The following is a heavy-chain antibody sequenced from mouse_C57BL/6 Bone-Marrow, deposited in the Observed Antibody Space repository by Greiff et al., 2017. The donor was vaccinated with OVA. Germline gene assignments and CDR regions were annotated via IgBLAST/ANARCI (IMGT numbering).Heavy chain of an antibody. J-gene: IGHJ3*01. CDR3: TRKFPYYYGSPFAY. D-gene: IGHD1-1*01. CDR2: IYPGNSDT. V-gene: IGHV1-5*01. CDR1: GYTFTSYW. Sequence: VQLQQSGTVLARPGASVTMSCTTSGYTFTSYWMHWVKQRPGQGLEWIGAIYPGNSDTSYTHQFTGKAKLTAVTSASTAYMELSSLTNEDSAVYYCTRKFPYYYGSPFAYWGQGTLVTVSA.